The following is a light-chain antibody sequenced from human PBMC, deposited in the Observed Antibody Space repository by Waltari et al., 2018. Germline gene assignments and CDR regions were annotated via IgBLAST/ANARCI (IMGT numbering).Light chain of an antibody. Sequence: QSVLTQPPSASGTPGQRVPIPCSGTSSTIGSHAVNWYQQVTGTAPKLLIHSNNERPSGVPDRVSGSKSGTSGSLAISGLQSEDEADYYCALWDDSLNGVVFGGGTKLTVL. CDR1: SSTIGSHA. CDR3: ALWDDSLNGVV. V-gene: IGLV1-44*01. CDR2: SNN. J-gene: IGLJ2*01.